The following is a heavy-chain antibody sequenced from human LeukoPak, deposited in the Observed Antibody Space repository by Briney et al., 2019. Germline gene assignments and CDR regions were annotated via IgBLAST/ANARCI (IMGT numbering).Heavy chain of an antibody. CDR3: ARPLWFGEYVFDY. V-gene: IGHV4-34*01. Sequence: SETLSLTCAVYGGSFSGYYWSWIRQPPGKGLEWIGEINHSGSTNYNPSLKSRVTISVDTSKNQFSLKLSSVTAADTAVYYCARPLWFGEYVFDYWGQGTLVTVSS. J-gene: IGHJ4*02. CDR1: GGSFSGYY. D-gene: IGHD3-10*01. CDR2: INHSGST.